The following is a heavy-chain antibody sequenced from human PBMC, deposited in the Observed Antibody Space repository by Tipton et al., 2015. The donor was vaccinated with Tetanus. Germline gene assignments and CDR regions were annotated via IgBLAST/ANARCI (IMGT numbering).Heavy chain of an antibody. V-gene: IGHV4-59*01. CDR1: GGPINDYS. J-gene: IGHJ2*01. Sequence: TLSLTCTVSGGPINDYSWSWIRQTPGKGLEWIGYISDIGNTKYNPSLKSRVIISLDTSKNHFSLTLTSVTAADTAVYFCARGWAWELEFWYFDRWGRGTLVSVSS. CDR2: ISDIGNT. D-gene: IGHD1-26*01. CDR3: ARGWAWELEFWYFDR.